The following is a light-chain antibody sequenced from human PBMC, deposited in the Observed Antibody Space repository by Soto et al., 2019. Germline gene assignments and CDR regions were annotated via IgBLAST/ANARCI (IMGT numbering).Light chain of an antibody. J-gene: IGLJ2*01. CDR2: NTD. V-gene: IGLV8-61*01. Sequence: QTVVTQEPSFSVSPGGTVTITCGLSSGSVSTSYYPSCYQQTPGQAPLTLIFNTDTRSSGVPDRFSGSILGNKAALTITGAQADDESDYYCALYMGSGISVFGGGTKLTVL. CDR3: ALYMGSGISV. CDR1: SGSVSTSYY.